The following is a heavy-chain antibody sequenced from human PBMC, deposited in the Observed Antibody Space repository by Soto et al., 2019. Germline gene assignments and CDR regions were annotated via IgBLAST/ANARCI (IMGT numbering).Heavy chain of an antibody. CDR2: INPATGAA. Sequence: QLHLVQSGAVVKKPGASVTVSCSASGYPVTAYYMHWVRQAPGRGLEWMGGINPATGAAKYTQTFQGRVTMTRDPATSKVFMELSGLTSEDTAVFYFARGGGVGVAGSAAFDMWGQGTLVTVSS. V-gene: IGHV1-2*02. D-gene: IGHD3-3*01. CDR3: ARGGGVGVAGSAAFDM. J-gene: IGHJ3*02. CDR1: GYPVTAYY.